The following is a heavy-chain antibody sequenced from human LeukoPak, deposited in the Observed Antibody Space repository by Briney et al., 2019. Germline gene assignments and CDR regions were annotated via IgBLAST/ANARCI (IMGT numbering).Heavy chain of an antibody. CDR1: GYTFTVHF. J-gene: IGHJ4*02. Sequence: ASVKVSCKTSGYTFTVHFMYWVRQAPGQGLEWMGWINPNTGGTNYAQNLQGRVTLTTDTSTSTAYMELRSLRSDDTALYYCARTCSSSSCYMVHWGQGTLVTVSS. V-gene: IGHV1-2*02. D-gene: IGHD2-2*02. CDR3: ARTCSSSSCYMVH. CDR2: INPNTGGT.